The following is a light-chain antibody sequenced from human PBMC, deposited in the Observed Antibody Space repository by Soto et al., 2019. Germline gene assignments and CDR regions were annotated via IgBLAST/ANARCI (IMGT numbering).Light chain of an antibody. J-gene: IGLJ1*01. V-gene: IGLV2-23*01. Sequence: QSVLTQPASVSGSPGQSITISCTGTSSDVGGYNLVSWYQQPPGKAPKLIIYEGTKRPSGVSDRFSGSKSGNTASLTISGLQADDEADYYCCSYAGGSTLYVFGTGTKLTVL. CDR1: SSDVGGYNL. CDR3: CSYAGGSTLYV. CDR2: EGT.